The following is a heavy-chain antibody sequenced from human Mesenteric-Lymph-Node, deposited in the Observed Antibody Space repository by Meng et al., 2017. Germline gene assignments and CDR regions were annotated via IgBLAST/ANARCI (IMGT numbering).Heavy chain of an antibody. V-gene: IGHV4-61*02. CDR2: IYTSGST. Sequence: SETLSLTCTVSGGSISSGSYYWSWIRQPAGKGLEWIGRIYTSGSTNYNPSLKSRVTISVDTSKNQFSLKLSSVTAADTAVYYCARNPLLSGYSYGSGRNYYYYYGMDVWGQGTTVTVSS. D-gene: IGHD5-18*01. CDR1: GGSISSGSYY. CDR3: ARNPLLSGYSYGSGRNYYYYYGMDV. J-gene: IGHJ6*02.